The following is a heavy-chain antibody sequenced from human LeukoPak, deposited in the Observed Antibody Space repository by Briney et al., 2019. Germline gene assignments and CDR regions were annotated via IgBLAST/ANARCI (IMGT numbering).Heavy chain of an antibody. V-gene: IGHV4-4*07. J-gene: IGHJ6*03. CDR1: GGSISSYY. CDR3: ARDEEFYYYMDV. CDR2: IYTSGST. Sequence: SETLSLTCTVSGGSISSYYWTWIRQPAGEGLEWIGRIYTSGSTNYNPSLKSRVTISVDTSKNQFSLKLSSVTAADTAVYYCARDEEFYYYMDVWGKGTTVTVSS.